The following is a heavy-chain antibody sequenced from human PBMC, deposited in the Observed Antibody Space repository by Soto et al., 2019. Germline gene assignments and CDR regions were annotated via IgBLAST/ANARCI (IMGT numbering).Heavy chain of an antibody. D-gene: IGHD1-20*01. CDR2: IYYSGST. Sequence: PSETLSLTCTVSGGSISSSSYYWGWILQPPGKGLEWIGSIYYSGSTYYNPSLKSRVTISVDTSKNQFSLKLSSVTAADTAVYYCARHALYNWNRGVMDVWGKGTTVTVSS. V-gene: IGHV4-39*01. J-gene: IGHJ6*03. CDR1: GGSISSSSYY. CDR3: ARHALYNWNRGVMDV.